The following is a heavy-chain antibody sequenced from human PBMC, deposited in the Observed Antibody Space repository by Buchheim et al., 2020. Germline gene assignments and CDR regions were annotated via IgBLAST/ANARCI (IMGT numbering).Heavy chain of an antibody. D-gene: IGHD1-1*01. Sequence: VQLVESGGGLVQPGGSLRLSCAASGFTFSDLWMHWVRQTPGKGLMWVSRINSDGSSTIYGESVKGRFTVSRDNAKNTLYLQTNSLRAEDTGVYYCARDPLLNGGTLDYWGQGT. J-gene: IGHJ4*02. CDR1: GFTFSDLW. V-gene: IGHV3-74*01. CDR2: INSDGSST. CDR3: ARDPLLNGGTLDY.